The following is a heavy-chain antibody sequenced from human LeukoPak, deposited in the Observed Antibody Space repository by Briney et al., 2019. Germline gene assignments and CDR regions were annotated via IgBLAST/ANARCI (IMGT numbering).Heavy chain of an antibody. V-gene: IGHV3-53*01. CDR3: ARDLGDQFDY. D-gene: IGHD2-2*01. J-gene: IGHJ4*02. CDR2: IYSGGST. CDR1: GFTVSSNY. Sequence: GGSLRLSCAASGFTVSSNYMSWVRQAPGKGLEWGSVIYSGGSTYYADSVKGRFTIPRDNSKNTLYLQMNSLRAEDTAVYYCARDLGDQFDYWGQGTLVTASS.